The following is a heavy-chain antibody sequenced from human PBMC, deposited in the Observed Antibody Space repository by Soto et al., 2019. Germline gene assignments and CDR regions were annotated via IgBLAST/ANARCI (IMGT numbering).Heavy chain of an antibody. CDR2: ISWNSGSI. Sequence: EVQLVESGGGLVQPGRSLRLSCAASGFTFDDYAMHWVRQAPGKGLEWVSGISWNSGSIGYADSVKGRFTISRDNAKNSLYLPMNSLRAEDTALYYCAKSRQLAHDAFDIRGQGTMVTVSS. J-gene: IGHJ3*02. D-gene: IGHD6-13*01. CDR3: AKSRQLAHDAFDI. V-gene: IGHV3-9*01. CDR1: GFTFDDYA.